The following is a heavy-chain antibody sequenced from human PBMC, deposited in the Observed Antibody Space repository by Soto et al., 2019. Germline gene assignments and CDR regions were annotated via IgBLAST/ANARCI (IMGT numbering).Heavy chain of an antibody. CDR3: ARDRREQLLVDGYFDY. J-gene: IGHJ4*02. D-gene: IGHD6-19*01. CDR1: GGTFSSYA. V-gene: IGHV1-69*01. CDR2: IIPIFGTA. Sequence: QVQLVQSGAEVKKPGSSVKVSCKASGGTFSSYAISWVRQAPGQGLEWMGGIIPIFGTANYAQKFQGRVTITADESTSTAYMELSSLRSEDTAVYYCARDRREQLLVDGYFDYWGQGTLVTVSS.